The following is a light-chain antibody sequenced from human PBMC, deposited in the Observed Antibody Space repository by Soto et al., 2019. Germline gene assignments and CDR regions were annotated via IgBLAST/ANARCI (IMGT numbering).Light chain of an antibody. J-gene: IGKJ1*01. V-gene: IGKV1-5*03. Sequence: DIQMTQSPSTLSASVGDRVTITCRASQSISSWLAWYQQKPGQPHKLLIYWASARESGVPDRFSGSGSGTDFTLTISSLQPEDVAVYYCQQYYTSPTWTFGQGTKVDIK. CDR1: QSISSW. CDR2: WAS. CDR3: QQYYTSPTWT.